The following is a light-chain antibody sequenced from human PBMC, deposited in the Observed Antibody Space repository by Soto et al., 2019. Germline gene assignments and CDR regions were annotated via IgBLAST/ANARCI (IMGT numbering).Light chain of an antibody. CDR1: SSDVGGYNY. V-gene: IGLV2-14*01. CDR3: SSYSSTTTLV. CDR2: DVN. Sequence: QSALTQPASVSGSPGQSITNSCTGTSSDVGGYNYVSWYQQRPGKAPKLMIYDVNNRPSGVSNRFSASKSGNTASLTISGLQAEDEADYYCSSYSSTTTLVFGGGTKLTVL. J-gene: IGLJ3*02.